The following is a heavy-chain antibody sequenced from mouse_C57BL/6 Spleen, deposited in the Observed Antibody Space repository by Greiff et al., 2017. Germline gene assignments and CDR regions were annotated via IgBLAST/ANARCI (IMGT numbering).Heavy chain of an antibody. CDR1: GYTFTDSY. V-gene: IGHV1-26*01. CDR2: INPNNGGT. CDR3: AAYYDGYDYAMDY. Sequence: VQLQQSGPELVKPGASVKISCKASGYTFTDSYMNWVKQSHGKSLEWIGDINPNNGGTSYNQKFKGKATLTVDKSSSTAYMELRSLTSEDSAVYYCAAYYDGYDYAMDYWGQGTSVTVSS. J-gene: IGHJ4*01. D-gene: IGHD1-1*01.